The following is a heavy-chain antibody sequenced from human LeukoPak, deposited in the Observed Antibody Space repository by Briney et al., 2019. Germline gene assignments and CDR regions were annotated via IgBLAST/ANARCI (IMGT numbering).Heavy chain of an antibody. CDR2: IYDDDST. CDR1: GFTVSNNY. CDR3: TTDRFS. D-gene: IGHD3-10*01. J-gene: IGHJ5*02. V-gene: IGHV3-53*01. Sequence: GGSLRLSCAASGFTVSNNYLSWVRQAPGKGLEWVSVIYDDDSTYYTDSVKGRFTISRYDSKNTLYLQMNSLKTEDTAVYYCTTDRFSWGQGTLVTVSS.